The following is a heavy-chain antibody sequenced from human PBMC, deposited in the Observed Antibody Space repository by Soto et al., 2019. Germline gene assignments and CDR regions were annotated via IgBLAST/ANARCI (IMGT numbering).Heavy chain of an antibody. CDR3: AKEETGTTSVEDDFDY. J-gene: IGHJ4*02. CDR1: GFTFSSYA. CDR2: ISGSGGST. D-gene: IGHD1-7*01. V-gene: IGHV3-23*01. Sequence: GGSLRLSCAASGFTFSSYAMSWVRQAPGKGLEWVSAISGSGGSTYYADSVKGRFTISRDNSKNTLYLQMNSLRAEDTAVYYCAKEETGTTSVEDDFDYWGQGTLVTVSS.